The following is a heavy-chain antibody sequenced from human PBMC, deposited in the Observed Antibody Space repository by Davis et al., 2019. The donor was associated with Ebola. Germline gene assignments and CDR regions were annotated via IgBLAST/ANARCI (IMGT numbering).Heavy chain of an antibody. CDR1: GFTFSSYS. CDR2: ISSSSSTI. Sequence: PGGSLRLSCAASGFTFSSYSMNWVRQAPGKGLEWVSYISSSSSTIYYADSVKGRFTISRDNAKNSLYLQMNSLRDEDTAVYYCARGRYSSSSVYFDYWGQGTLVTVSS. V-gene: IGHV3-48*02. J-gene: IGHJ4*02. D-gene: IGHD6-6*01. CDR3: ARGRYSSSSVYFDY.